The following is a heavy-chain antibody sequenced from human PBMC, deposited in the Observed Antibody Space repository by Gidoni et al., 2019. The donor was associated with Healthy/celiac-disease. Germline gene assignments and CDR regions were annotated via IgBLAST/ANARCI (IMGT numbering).Heavy chain of an antibody. Sequence: EVQLVESGGGLVKPGGSLRLSCAASGSTFSSYSMNWVRQAPGKGLDWVSSISSSSSYIYYADSVKGRFTISRDNAKNSLYLQRNSLRAEDTAVYYCASTGRIAVAGTGGDWGQGTLVTVSS. CDR1: GSTFSSYS. CDR3: ASTGRIAVAGTGGD. J-gene: IGHJ4*02. V-gene: IGHV3-21*02. D-gene: IGHD6-19*01. CDR2: ISSSSSYI.